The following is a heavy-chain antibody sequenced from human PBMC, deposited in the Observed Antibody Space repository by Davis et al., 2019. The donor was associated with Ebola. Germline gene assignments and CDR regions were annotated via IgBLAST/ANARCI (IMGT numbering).Heavy chain of an antibody. J-gene: IGHJ5*02. D-gene: IGHD3-16*01. CDR1: GFTFSSYW. CDR3: ARMSGLDWFDP. Sequence: GESLKISCAASGFTFSSYWMSWVRQAPGKGLVWVSRINSDGSSTSYADSVKGRFTISRDNAKNTLYLQMNSLRAEDTAVYYCARMSGLDWFDPWGQGTLVTVSS. V-gene: IGHV3-74*01. CDR2: INSDGSST.